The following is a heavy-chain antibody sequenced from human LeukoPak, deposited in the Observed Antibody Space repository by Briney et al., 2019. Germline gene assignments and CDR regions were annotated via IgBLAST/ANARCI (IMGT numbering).Heavy chain of an antibody. V-gene: IGHV3-7*01. CDR3: ARYVPYGQWLDYFDY. J-gene: IGHJ4*02. Sequence: GGSLRLSCAASGFTFSSYWMSWVRQAPGKGLEWVANIKQDGSEKYYVDSVKGRFTISRDNAKNSLYLQMNSLRAEDTAVYYCARYVPYGQWLDYFDYWGQGTLVTVSS. CDR1: GFTFSSYW. D-gene: IGHD6-19*01. CDR2: IKQDGSEK.